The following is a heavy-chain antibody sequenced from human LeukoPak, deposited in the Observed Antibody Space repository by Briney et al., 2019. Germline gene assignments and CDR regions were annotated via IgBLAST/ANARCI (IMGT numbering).Heavy chain of an antibody. D-gene: IGHD3-9*01. CDR2: INPNSGGT. CDR3: AKSGTGRYFDWLSHPTGWFDP. J-gene: IGHJ5*02. Sequence: ASVKVSCKASGYTFTGYYMHWVRQAPGQGLEWMGWINPNSGGTNYAQKFQGRVTMTRDTSISTAYMELSRLRSDDTAVYYCAKSGTGRYFDWLSHPTGWFDPWGQGTLVTVSS. V-gene: IGHV1-2*02. CDR1: GYTFTGYY.